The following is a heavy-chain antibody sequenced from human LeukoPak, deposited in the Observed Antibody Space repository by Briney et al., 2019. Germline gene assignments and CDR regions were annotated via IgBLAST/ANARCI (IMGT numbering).Heavy chain of an antibody. V-gene: IGHV3-7*01. Sequence: GGSLRLSCAASGFTFTTYWMSWVRQAPGKGLEWVANIKPDGSDKYYVDSVKGRFTISRDNAKNSLYLQVNSLRAEDTAVYYCARDPPHRFTMIEEDSWGQGTLVTVSS. CDR3: ARDPPHRFTMIEEDS. CDR1: GFTFTTYW. D-gene: IGHD3-22*01. CDR2: IKPDGSDK. J-gene: IGHJ4*02.